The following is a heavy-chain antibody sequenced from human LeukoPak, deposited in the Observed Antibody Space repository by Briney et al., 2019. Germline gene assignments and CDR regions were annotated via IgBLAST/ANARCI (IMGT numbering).Heavy chain of an antibody. CDR3: ANVGGYSYGYRRGDY. V-gene: IGHV3-30*18. D-gene: IGHD5-18*01. J-gene: IGHJ4*02. Sequence: GGSLRLSCAASGFTFSSYGMHWVRQAPGKGLERVAVISYDGSNKYYADSVKGRFTISRDNSKNTLYLQMNSLRAEDTAVYYCANVGGYSYGYRRGDYWGQGTLVTVSS. CDR2: ISYDGSNK. CDR1: GFTFSSYG.